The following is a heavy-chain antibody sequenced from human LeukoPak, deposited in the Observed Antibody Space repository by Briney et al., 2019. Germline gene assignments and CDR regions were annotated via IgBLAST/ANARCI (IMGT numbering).Heavy chain of an antibody. V-gene: IGHV3-23*01. J-gene: IGHJ4*02. Sequence: GGSLRLSCAASGFTFSSYAMSWVRQAPGKGLEWVSAISDSGDSTDYADSVKGRFTISRDNPKNRLFLQMNSLRAEDTAVYYCARRIIGTSPDYWGQGTLVTVSP. CDR1: GFTFSSYA. CDR3: ARRIIGTSPDY. CDR2: ISDSGDST. D-gene: IGHD1-20*01.